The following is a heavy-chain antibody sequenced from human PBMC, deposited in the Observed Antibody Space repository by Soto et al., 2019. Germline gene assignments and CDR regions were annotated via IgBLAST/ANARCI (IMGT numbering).Heavy chain of an antibody. Sequence: SETRSLTCTVSAGSISSGGYYWSWILQHPVNGLEWIVYMYYSGSTYYNPSLKSRGTISVDTSKNQFSLKLSSVTAADTAVYYCARDSRYCSSTSCYNYYYGMDVWGQGTTVTVSS. D-gene: IGHD2-2*02. V-gene: IGHV4-31*03. CDR1: AGSISSGGYY. CDR2: MYYSGST. CDR3: ARDSRYCSSTSCYNYYYGMDV. J-gene: IGHJ6*02.